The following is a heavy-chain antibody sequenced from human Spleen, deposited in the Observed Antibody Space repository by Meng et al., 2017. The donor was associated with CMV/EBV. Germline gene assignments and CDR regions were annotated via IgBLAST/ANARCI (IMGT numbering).Heavy chain of an antibody. CDR2: INPNSGDT. D-gene: IGHD5-18*01. Sequence: GGSLRLSCKGSGYSLTSYWIGWVRQMPGKGLEWMGWINPNSGDTNYAQKFQGRVTMTRDTSISTAYMELSRLRSDDTAVYYCAREGRYSHGNDYYYGMDVWGQGTTVTVSS. V-gene: IGHV1-2*02. CDR1: GYSLTSYW. CDR3: AREGRYSHGNDYYYGMDV. J-gene: IGHJ6*02.